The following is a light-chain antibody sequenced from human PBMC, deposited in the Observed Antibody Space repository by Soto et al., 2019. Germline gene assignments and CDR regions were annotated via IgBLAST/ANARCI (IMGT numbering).Light chain of an antibody. CDR3: QQYNTYPIT. CDR2: ATS. Sequence: DIQITQSPSSLSASVGDRVTITCRASQSISTWLAWYQQKPGKAPKSLIYATSNLQSGVPSRFSGSGFGTEFTLTISSLQPEDFATYYCQQYNTYPITFGQGHDWRL. V-gene: IGKV1D-16*01. CDR1: QSISTW. J-gene: IGKJ5*01.